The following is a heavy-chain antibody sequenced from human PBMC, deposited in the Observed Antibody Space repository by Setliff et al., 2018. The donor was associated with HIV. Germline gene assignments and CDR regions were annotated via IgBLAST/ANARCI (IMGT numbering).Heavy chain of an antibody. CDR3: ARDFRLPVDAGLYYSYYMDV. J-gene: IGHJ6*03. D-gene: IGHD2-15*01. CDR1: GDSISGYY. V-gene: IGHV4-4*07. CDR2: VYTSGST. Sequence: SETLSLTCTVSGDSISGYYWSWIRRPAGKGLEWIGRVYTSGSTNYNPSLKSRVTMSVDTSKNQFSLRLSSVTAADTAVYYCARDFRLPVDAGLYYSYYMDVWGRGTTVTGSS.